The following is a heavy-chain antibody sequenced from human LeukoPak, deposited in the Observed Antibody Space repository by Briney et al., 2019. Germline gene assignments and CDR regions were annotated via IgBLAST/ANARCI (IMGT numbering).Heavy chain of an antibody. CDR2: IYYSGST. J-gene: IGHJ4*02. CDR3: ATYVWGSYRPFDY. V-gene: IGHV4-31*03. D-gene: IGHD3-16*02. Sequence: SETLSLACTVSGGSISSGGYYWSWLRQHPGTGLEWIGYIYYSGSTYYNPSLKSRVTISVDTSKNQFSLKLSSVTAADTAVYSCATYVWGSYRPFDYWGQGTLVTVSS. CDR1: GGSISSGGYY.